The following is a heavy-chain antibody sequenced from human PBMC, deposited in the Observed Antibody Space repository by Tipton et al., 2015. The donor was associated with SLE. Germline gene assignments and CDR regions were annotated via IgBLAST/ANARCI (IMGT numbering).Heavy chain of an antibody. D-gene: IGHD3-3*01. Sequence: SLRLSCGASGFTFSHYWMNWVRQAPGKGLVWVSRINSDGSSTDYADSVKGRFTISRDNAKNTLYLQMNSLRAEDTAVYHCVVFGVVNEDYWGQGTLVTVSS. J-gene: IGHJ4*02. CDR1: GFTFSHYW. CDR3: VVFGVVNEDY. V-gene: IGHV3-74*01. CDR2: INSDGSST.